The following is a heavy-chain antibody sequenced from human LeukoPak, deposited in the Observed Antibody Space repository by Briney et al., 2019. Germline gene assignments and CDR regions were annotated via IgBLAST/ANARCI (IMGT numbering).Heavy chain of an antibody. CDR3: ARRGGKNYGDYVLYYYYMDV. CDR2: ISAYNGNT. CDR1: GYTFTSYG. Sequence: GASVKVSCKATGYTFTSYGITWVRQAPGQGLEWLGWISAYNGNTNYAQKFQGRVTMTTDTSTSTAYMELRSLRSDDTAGYYCARRGGKNYGDYVLYYYYMDVWGKGTTLTVSS. D-gene: IGHD4-17*01. V-gene: IGHV1-18*01. J-gene: IGHJ6*03.